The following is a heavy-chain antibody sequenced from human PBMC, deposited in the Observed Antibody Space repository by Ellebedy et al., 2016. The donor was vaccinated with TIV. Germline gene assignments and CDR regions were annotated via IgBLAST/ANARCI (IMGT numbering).Heavy chain of an antibody. D-gene: IGHD3-3*02. J-gene: IGHJ4*02. CDR3: ARDCCTWRHFGY. V-gene: IGHV3-13*01. CDR1: GFTFSNYD. CDR2: IGSAGHT. Sequence: GESLKISCAASGFTFSNYDMHWVRQATGKGPEWVSAIGSAGHTYYPGSVKGRFTISRENAKNSLYLQMNSLRVGDTAIYYCARDCCTWRHFGYWGQGTLVTVSS.